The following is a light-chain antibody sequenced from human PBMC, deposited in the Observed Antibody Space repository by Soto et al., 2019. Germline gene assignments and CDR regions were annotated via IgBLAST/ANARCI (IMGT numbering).Light chain of an antibody. Sequence: DIQLTQSPSFLSASVGDRVTITCRASQGISSYLAWYQQKPGKAPKLLIYAASTLQSGVPSRFSGSGSGTEFTLTISSLLPEDFATYYCQQLNSYPPMYTFGQGTKLEIK. V-gene: IGKV1-9*01. CDR2: AAS. J-gene: IGKJ2*01. CDR1: QGISSY. CDR3: QQLNSYPPMYT.